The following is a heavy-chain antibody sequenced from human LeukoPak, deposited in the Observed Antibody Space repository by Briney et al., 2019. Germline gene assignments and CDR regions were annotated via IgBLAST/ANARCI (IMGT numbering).Heavy chain of an antibody. J-gene: IGHJ4*02. CDR2: INAGNGNT. V-gene: IGHV1-3*01. D-gene: IGHD6-19*01. CDR1: GYTFTSYA. CDR3: ARVMVSGWSQADDY. Sequence: GASVKVSCKATGYTFTSYAMHWVRQAPGQRLEWMGWINAGNGNTKYSQKFQGRVTITRDTSASTAYMELSSLRSEDTAVYYCARVMVSGWSQADDYWGQGTLVTVSS.